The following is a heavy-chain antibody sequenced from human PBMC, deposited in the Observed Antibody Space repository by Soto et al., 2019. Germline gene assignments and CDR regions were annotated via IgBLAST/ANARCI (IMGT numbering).Heavy chain of an antibody. J-gene: IGHJ4*02. Sequence: QLQLQESGPGLVKPSETLSLTCTVSGGSISSSSYYWGWIRQPPGKGLEWIGSIYYSGSTYYTPSLKSRVTISVDTSKNQFSLKLSSVTAADTAVYYCARCIAAENVDYWGQGTLVTVSS. CDR2: IYYSGST. CDR3: ARCIAAENVDY. D-gene: IGHD6-13*01. V-gene: IGHV4-39*01. CDR1: GGSISSSSYY.